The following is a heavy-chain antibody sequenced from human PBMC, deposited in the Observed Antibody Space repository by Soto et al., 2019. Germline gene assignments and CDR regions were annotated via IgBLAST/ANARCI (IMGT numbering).Heavy chain of an antibody. Sequence: QVQLVESGGGVVQPGRSLRLSCAASGFTVSNTGMHWVRQAPGKGLEWVAVIWYDGNTKYYADSVKGRFTISRDNSMNTLYLQMNSLRAEDTAVYYCARDHCFSCGSIHYLDYWGQGTLVTVSS. CDR1: GFTVSNTG. J-gene: IGHJ4*02. CDR2: IWYDGNTK. V-gene: IGHV3-33*01. D-gene: IGHD2-2*01. CDR3: ARDHCFSCGSIHYLDY.